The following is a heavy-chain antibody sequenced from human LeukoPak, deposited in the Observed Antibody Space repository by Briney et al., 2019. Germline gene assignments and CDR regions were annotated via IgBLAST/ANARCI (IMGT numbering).Heavy chain of an antibody. V-gene: IGHV1-18*01. Sequence: ASVTVSCTASGYTFTSYGISWVRQAPGQGLEWMGWISAYNGNTNYAQKLQGRVTMTTDTSTSTAYMELRSLRSDDTAVYYCAREDSSGYYYQLDYWGQGTLVTVSS. CDR1: GYTFTSYG. J-gene: IGHJ4*02. CDR3: AREDSSGYYYQLDY. CDR2: ISAYNGNT. D-gene: IGHD3-22*01.